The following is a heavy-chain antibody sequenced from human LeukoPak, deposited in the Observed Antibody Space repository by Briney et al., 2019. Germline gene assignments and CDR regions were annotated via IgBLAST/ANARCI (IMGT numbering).Heavy chain of an antibody. CDR3: ARDSRYCSGGSCYLDY. CDR2: ISGSGGST. J-gene: IGHJ4*02. V-gene: IGHV3-23*01. D-gene: IGHD2-15*01. Sequence: GGSLRLSCAASGFTFSSYAMSWVRQAPGKGLEWVSDISGSGGSTYYADSVKGRFAISRDNSKNTLYLQMNSLRAEDTAVYYCARDSRYCSGGSCYLDYWGQGTLVTVSS. CDR1: GFTFSSYA.